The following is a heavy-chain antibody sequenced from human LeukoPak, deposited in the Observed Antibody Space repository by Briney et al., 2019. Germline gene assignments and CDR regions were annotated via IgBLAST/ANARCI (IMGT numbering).Heavy chain of an antibody. V-gene: IGHV3-30*02. CDR2: IRYDGSNK. Sequence: PGGSLRLSCAASGFTFSSYGMHWVRQAPGKGLEWVAFIRYDGSNKYYADSVKGRFTISRDNSKNTLYLQMNSLRADDTAVYYCAKDTSIGRYCTNGVCSPFDYWGQGTLVTVSS. D-gene: IGHD2-8*01. J-gene: IGHJ4*02. CDR3: AKDTSIGRYCTNGVCSPFDY. CDR1: GFTFSSYG.